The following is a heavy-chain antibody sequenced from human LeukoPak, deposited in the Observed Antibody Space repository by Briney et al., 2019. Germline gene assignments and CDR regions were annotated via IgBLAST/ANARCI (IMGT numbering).Heavy chain of an antibody. CDR3: ARGGIAAAGSWFDP. V-gene: IGHV4-61*05. CDR2: IYYSGST. Sequence: SETLSLTCSVSGGSISSSSNYYWGWIRQPPGKGLEWIGYIYYSGSTNYNPSLKSRVTISVDTSKNQFSLKLSSVTAADTAVYYCARGGIAAAGSWFDPWGQGTLVTVSS. J-gene: IGHJ5*02. CDR1: GGSISSSSNYY. D-gene: IGHD6-13*01.